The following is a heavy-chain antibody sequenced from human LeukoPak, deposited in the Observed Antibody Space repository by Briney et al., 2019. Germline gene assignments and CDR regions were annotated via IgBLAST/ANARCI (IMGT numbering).Heavy chain of an antibody. CDR3: TTNDAFDI. CDR2: IKRIADGGPT. V-gene: IGHV3-15*01. J-gene: IGHJ3*02. Sequence: KTGGSLRLSCAASGFTFSNAWMNWVRQAPGKGLEWVGRIKRIADGGPTDYAAPVKGRFTISRDDSKNTLYLQMSGLRIEDTAVYYCTTNDAFDIWGQGTRVTVSS. CDR1: GFTFSNAW.